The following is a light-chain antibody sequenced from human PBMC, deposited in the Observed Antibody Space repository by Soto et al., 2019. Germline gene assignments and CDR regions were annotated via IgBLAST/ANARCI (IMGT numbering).Light chain of an antibody. CDR1: QDIGNL. J-gene: IGKJ4*01. CDR3: QQAGSFPLT. V-gene: IGKV1-12*01. CDR2: FGS. Sequence: DIQMTQSPSSVSASVGDRVTLTCRASQDIGNLLAWYQQKPGKAPKLLIYFGSNLQTGVPSRFSGSGSGTDFTITISSLQPEDLATYYCQQAGSFPLTFGRGTRVEIK.